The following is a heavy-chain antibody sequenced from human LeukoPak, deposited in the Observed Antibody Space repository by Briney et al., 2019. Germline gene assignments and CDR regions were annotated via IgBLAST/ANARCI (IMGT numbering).Heavy chain of an antibody. Sequence: GGSLRLSCAASGFTFTNYAMTWVRQAPGKRPEWISSISGSEGSTYYTDSVKGRLTSSRDDSKNTLYLQMDSLRPEDTAVYYCAKTRGSSSFQSIDNWGQGTLVTVSS. CDR2: ISGSEGST. V-gene: IGHV3-23*01. J-gene: IGHJ4*02. D-gene: IGHD6-13*01. CDR1: GFTFTNYA. CDR3: AKTRGSSSFQSIDN.